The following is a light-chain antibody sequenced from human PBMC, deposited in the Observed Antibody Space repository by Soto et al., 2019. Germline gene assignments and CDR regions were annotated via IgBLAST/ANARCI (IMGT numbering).Light chain of an antibody. CDR1: SSDVGTYDF. CDR2: DVS. V-gene: IGLV2-11*01. CDR3: SSYTSSSTLV. Sequence: QSVLTQPRSVSGSPGQSVTISCTGTSSDVGTYDFVSWYQQHPGKAPRLMIFDVSERPSGVPDRFSGSKSGNTASLTISGLQAEDEADYYCSSYTSSSTLVFGTGTKVTV. J-gene: IGLJ1*01.